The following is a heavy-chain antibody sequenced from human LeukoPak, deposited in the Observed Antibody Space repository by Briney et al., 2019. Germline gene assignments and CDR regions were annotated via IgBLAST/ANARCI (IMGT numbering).Heavy chain of an antibody. CDR2: ISGSGGST. Sequence: GGSLRLSCAASGFTFSSYAMSWVRQAPGKGLEWVSAISGSGGSTYYADSVKGRFTISRDNSKNTLYLQMNSLRAEDTAVYYCARGACGGDCPPGGMDVWGQGTTVTVSS. D-gene: IGHD2-21*02. CDR1: GFTFSSYA. J-gene: IGHJ6*02. CDR3: ARGACGGDCPPGGMDV. V-gene: IGHV3-23*01.